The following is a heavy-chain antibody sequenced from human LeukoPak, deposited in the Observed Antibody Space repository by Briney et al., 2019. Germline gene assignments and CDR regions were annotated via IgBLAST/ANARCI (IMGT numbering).Heavy chain of an antibody. V-gene: IGHV3-21*01. Sequence: GGSLRLSCAASGFTFSSYSMNWVRQAPGKGLEWVSSISSSSSYMYYADSVKGRFTISRDNAKNSLYLQMNSLRAEDTAVYYCARDDLRGYSSSWYGIFDYWGQGTLVTVSS. CDR2: ISSSSSYM. CDR1: GFTFSSYS. D-gene: IGHD6-13*01. CDR3: ARDDLRGYSSSWYGIFDY. J-gene: IGHJ4*02.